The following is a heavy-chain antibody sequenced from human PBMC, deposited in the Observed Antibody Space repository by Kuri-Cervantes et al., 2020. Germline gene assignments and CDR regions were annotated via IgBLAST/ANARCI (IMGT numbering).Heavy chain of an antibody. CDR1: GFTFSSYS. J-gene: IGHJ4*02. V-gene: IGHV3-48*02. D-gene: IGHD3-22*01. Sequence: GGSLRLSCAASGFTFSSYSMNWVRQAPGKGLGWVSSISSSSSTIYYADSVKGRFTISRDNAKNSLYLQMNSLRDEDTAVYYCARGNRHFYDSSGLNFDYWGQGTLVTVSS. CDR3: ARGNRHFYDSSGLNFDY. CDR2: ISSSSSTI.